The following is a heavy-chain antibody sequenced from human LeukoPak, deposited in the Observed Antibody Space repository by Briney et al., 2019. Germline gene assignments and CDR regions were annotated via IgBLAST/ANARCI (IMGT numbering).Heavy chain of an antibody. CDR1: GGSISSYY. CDR2: IYYSGTT. CDR3: ARQDNYYFDY. D-gene: IGHD1-20*01. Sequence: SETLSLTCTVSGGSISSYYWSWIRQPPGKGLEWIGYIYYSGTTYYNPSLKSRVTISVDMSKNQFSLKLSSVTAADTAVYYCARQDNYYFDYWGQGILVTVSS. J-gene: IGHJ4*02. V-gene: IGHV4-59*08.